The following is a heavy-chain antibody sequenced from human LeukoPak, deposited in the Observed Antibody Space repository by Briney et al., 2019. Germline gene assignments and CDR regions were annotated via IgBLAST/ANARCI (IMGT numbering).Heavy chain of an antibody. D-gene: IGHD2-15*01. CDR3: ARVRWYYYYYMDV. Sequence: SETLSLTCTVSGGSISSSSYYWGWIRQPPGKGLEWIGSIYYSGSTYYNPSLKSRVTISVDTSKNQFSLKLSSVTAADTAVYYCARVRWYYYYYMDVWGKGTTVTVSS. CDR1: GGSISSSSYY. J-gene: IGHJ6*03. V-gene: IGHV4-39*01. CDR2: IYYSGST.